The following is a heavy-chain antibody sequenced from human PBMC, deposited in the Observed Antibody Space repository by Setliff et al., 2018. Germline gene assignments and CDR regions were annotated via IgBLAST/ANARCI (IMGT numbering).Heavy chain of an antibody. V-gene: IGHV4-34*01. CDR2: INHRGFT. CDR1: GESFDNHY. CDR3: ARDDPNHYDVSGYSVGYFDY. J-gene: IGHJ4*02. Sequence: SETLSLTCAVYGESFDNHYWTWIRQPPGERLEWIGEINHRGFTDYKPSLKSRLTMSVDTSRNQFSLNLGSVTAADTAVYFCARDDPNHYDVSGYSVGYFDYWGLGTPVTVSS. D-gene: IGHD3-22*01.